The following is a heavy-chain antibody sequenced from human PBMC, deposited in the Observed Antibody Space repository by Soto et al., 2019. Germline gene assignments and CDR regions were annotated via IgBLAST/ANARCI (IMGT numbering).Heavy chain of an antibody. Sequence: GGSLRLSCAASGFTFSSYGMHWVRQAPGKGLEWVAVIWYDGSNKYYADSVKGRFTISRDNSKNTLYLQMNSLRAEDTAVYYCARDQTLYYDMYYWGQGTLVTVSS. CDR3: ARDQTLYYDMYY. CDR1: GFTFSSYG. D-gene: IGHD3-22*01. V-gene: IGHV3-33*01. CDR2: IWYDGSNK. J-gene: IGHJ4*02.